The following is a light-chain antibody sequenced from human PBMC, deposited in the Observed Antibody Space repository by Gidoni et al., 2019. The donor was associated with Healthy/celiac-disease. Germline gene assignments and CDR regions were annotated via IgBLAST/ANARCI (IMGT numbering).Light chain of an antibody. J-gene: IGLJ2*01. Sequence: QSALTQPRSVSVSPGQSVTISCTGTSGDVGGYNYVSWYQQHPGKAPKLMIYDVSKRPSGVPDRFSGSKSGNTASLTISGLQAEDEADYYCCSYAGSYTLVFGGGTKLTVL. CDR1: SGDVGGYNY. CDR2: DVS. V-gene: IGLV2-11*01. CDR3: CSYAGSYTLV.